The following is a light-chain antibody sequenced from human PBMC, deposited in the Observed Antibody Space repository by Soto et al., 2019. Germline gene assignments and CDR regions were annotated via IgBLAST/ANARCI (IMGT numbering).Light chain of an antibody. V-gene: IGLV2-23*01. CDR2: EGS. CDR1: SSDVGSYNL. CDR3: CSYAGSTTVV. J-gene: IGLJ2*01. Sequence: QSALTQPASVSGSPGQSITISCTGTSSDVGSYNLVSWYQQHPGKAPKLIIYEGSKRPSGVSNRFSGSKSGNTASLTISGLQAVDEADYYCCSYAGSTTVVFGGGTKLTVL.